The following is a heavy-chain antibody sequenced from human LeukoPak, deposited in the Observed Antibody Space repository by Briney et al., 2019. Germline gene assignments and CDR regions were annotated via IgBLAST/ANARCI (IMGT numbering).Heavy chain of an antibody. J-gene: IGHJ4*02. CDR3: ARGWNGYDDNIAFDY. CDR2: ISSSSSYI. D-gene: IGHD5-12*01. CDR1: GFTFSSYS. V-gene: IGHV3-21*01. Sequence: GGSLRLSCAASGFTFSSYSMNWVRQAPGKGLEWVSSISSSSSYIYYADSVKGRFTISRDNAKNSLYLQMNSLRAEDTAVYYCARGWNGYDDNIAFDYWGQGTLVTVSS.